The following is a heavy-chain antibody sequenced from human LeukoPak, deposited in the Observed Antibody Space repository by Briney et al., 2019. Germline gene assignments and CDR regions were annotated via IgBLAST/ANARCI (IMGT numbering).Heavy chain of an antibody. D-gene: IGHD3-16*02. CDR2: IYYSGST. J-gene: IGHJ5*02. CDR1: GGSISSYY. Sequence: SGTLSLTCTVSGGSISSYYWSWIRQPPGKGLERIGYIYYSGSTNYNPSLKSRVTISVDTSKNQFSLKLSSVTAADTAVYYCARNLMITFGGVIVHGWFDPWGQGTLVTVSS. V-gene: IGHV4-59*01. CDR3: ARNLMITFGGVIVHGWFDP.